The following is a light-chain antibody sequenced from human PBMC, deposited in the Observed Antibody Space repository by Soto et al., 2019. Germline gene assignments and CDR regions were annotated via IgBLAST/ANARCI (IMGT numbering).Light chain of an antibody. Sequence: QSVLTQPPSVSGAPGQRVTISCTGSSANIGAGYDVHWYQQLPGTAPKLLIYGNSNRPSGVPDRFSGSKSGTSASLAINGLQAEDEADYSCQSYDSSLSALFGGGTKLTVL. V-gene: IGLV1-40*01. J-gene: IGLJ2*01. CDR2: GNS. CDR3: QSYDSSLSAL. CDR1: SANIGAGYD.